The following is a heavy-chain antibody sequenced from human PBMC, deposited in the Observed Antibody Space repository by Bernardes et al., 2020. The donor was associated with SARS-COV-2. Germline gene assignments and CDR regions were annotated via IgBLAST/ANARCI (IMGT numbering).Heavy chain of an antibody. CDR1: GYTFTGYY. J-gene: IGHJ6*03. CDR3: ASDLSMVQGVIITHYYMDV. Sequence: ASVKVSCKASGYTFTGYYMHWVRQAPGQGLEWMGRINPNSGGTNYAQKFQGRVTMTRDTSISTAYMELSRLRSDDTAVYYCASDLSMVQGVIITHYYMDVWGKGTTVTVSS. V-gene: IGHV1-2*06. CDR2: INPNSGGT. D-gene: IGHD3-10*01.